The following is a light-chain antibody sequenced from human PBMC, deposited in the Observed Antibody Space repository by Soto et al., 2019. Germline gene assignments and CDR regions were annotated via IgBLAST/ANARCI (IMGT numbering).Light chain of an antibody. CDR3: QQRSNWPPVT. Sequence: EIVLTQSPATLSLSPGERATLSCRASQSINRHLAWYRQKPGQAPRLLIYDASNRATGFPARFSGSGSGTDFTLTISSLEPEDFGVYYCQQRSNWPPVTFGGGTKVEIK. J-gene: IGKJ4*01. CDR2: DAS. V-gene: IGKV3-11*01. CDR1: QSINRH.